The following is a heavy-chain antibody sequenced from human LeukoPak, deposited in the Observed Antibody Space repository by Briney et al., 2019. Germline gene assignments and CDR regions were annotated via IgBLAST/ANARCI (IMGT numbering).Heavy chain of an antibody. D-gene: IGHD6-19*01. CDR1: GGSISSSSYY. V-gene: IGHV4-39*07. J-gene: IGHJ4*02. CDR3: ARDFGEGSGWYRGGYDY. CDR2: IYYSGST. Sequence: PSETLSLTCTVSGGSISSSSYYWGWIRQPPGKGLEWIGSIYYSGSTYYNPSLKSRVTISVDTSKNQFSLKLSSVTAADTAVYYCARDFGEGSGWYRGGYDYWGQGTLVTVSS.